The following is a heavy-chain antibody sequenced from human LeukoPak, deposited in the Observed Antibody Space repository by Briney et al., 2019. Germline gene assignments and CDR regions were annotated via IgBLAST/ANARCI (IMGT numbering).Heavy chain of an antibody. CDR3: ARGATIFGVVKD. CDR2: IYSGGST. J-gene: IGHJ4*02. V-gene: IGHV3-53*01. Sequence: GGSLRLSCAASGFTVSSNYMSWVRQAPGKGLEWVSVIYSGGSTYYADSVKGRFTISRDNAKNSLYLQMNSLRAEDTAVYYCARGATIFGVVKDWGQGTLVTVSS. D-gene: IGHD3-3*01. CDR1: GFTVSSNY.